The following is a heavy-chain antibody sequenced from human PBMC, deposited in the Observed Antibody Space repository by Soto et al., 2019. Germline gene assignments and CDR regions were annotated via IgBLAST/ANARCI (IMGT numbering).Heavy chain of an antibody. J-gene: IGHJ4*02. CDR3: VKDRYVDY. Sequence: HPGGSLRLSCSVSGFTFSSYAMHWVRQAPGKGLEYIASISSEGATTYYADSAKGRFIISRDNSKNTLYLQMSSLRAEDTAVYYCVKDRYVDYWGQGILVTVSS. CDR2: ISSEGATT. V-gene: IGHV3-64D*06. CDR1: GFTFSSYA.